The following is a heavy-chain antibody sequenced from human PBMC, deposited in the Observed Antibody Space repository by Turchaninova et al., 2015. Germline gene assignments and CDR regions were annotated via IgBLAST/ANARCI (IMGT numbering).Heavy chain of an antibody. CDR3: ASPXAGLXX. Sequence: EVQLVESGGGLVQPGGSLSLSCAASGFTFSSYWMSWVRQAPGKGLEWVRNIKQDGSEKYYVDSVKGRLTIXRDNAXXSLXLXMNSLRAXXXAVYYCASPXAGLXXWGQGTLVTXSS. J-gene: IGHJ4*02. V-gene: IGHV3-7*03. CDR1: GFTFSSYW. CDR2: IKQDGSEK.